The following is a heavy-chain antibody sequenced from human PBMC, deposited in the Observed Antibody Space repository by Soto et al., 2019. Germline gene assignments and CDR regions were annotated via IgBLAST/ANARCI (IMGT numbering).Heavy chain of an antibody. J-gene: IGHJ4*02. CDR2: ISYDGTDK. D-gene: IGHD4-17*01. Sequence: GGSLRLSCAASESFSVFPMHWVRQAPGKGLEWVALISYDGTDKYYADSVKGRFTISRDNSKNTVYLQMNRLRPEDTAVYYCARDRHYGDYPFDYWGQGTLVTVSS. V-gene: IGHV3-30-3*01. CDR1: ESFSVFP. CDR3: ARDRHYGDYPFDY.